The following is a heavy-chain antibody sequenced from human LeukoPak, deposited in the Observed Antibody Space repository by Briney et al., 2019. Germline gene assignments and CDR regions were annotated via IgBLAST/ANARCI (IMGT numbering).Heavy chain of an antibody. D-gene: IGHD6-19*01. Sequence: GGSLRLSCAASGFTFSSYAMHWVRQAPGKGLEWVAVISYDGSNKYYADSVKGRFTISRDNSKNTLYLQMNSLRAEDTAVYYCARDGQQWLVQGAFDIWGQGTMVTASS. CDR2: ISYDGSNK. CDR3: ARDGQQWLVQGAFDI. CDR1: GFTFSSYA. J-gene: IGHJ3*02. V-gene: IGHV3-30*04.